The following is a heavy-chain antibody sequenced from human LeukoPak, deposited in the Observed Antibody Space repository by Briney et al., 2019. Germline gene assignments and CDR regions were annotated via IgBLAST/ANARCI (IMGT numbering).Heavy chain of an antibody. V-gene: IGHV3-23*01. D-gene: IGHD3-9*01. CDR3: AKTPYYDILTGYYFDY. J-gene: IGHJ4*02. CDR2: ISGSGGST. Sequence: PGGSLRLSCAASGFSFSTYAMRWVRQAPGKGLEWVSAISGSGGSTYYADSVKGRFTISRDNSKNTLYLQMDSLRAEDTAVYYCAKTPYYDILTGYYFDYWGQGTLVTVSS. CDR1: GFSFSTYA.